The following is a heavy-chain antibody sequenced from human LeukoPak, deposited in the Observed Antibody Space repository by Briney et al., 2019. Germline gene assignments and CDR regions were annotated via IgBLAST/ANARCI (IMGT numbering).Heavy chain of an antibody. J-gene: IGHJ4*02. CDR1: GGSISSYY. Sequence: SETLSLTFTVSGGSISSYYWSWIRQPPGKGLEWIGYIYYSGSTNYNPSLKSRVTISVDTSKNQFSLKLSSVTAADTAVYYCARVRGYSYGSFDYWGQGTLVTVSS. D-gene: IGHD5-18*01. CDR3: ARVRGYSYGSFDY. V-gene: IGHV4-59*01. CDR2: IYYSGST.